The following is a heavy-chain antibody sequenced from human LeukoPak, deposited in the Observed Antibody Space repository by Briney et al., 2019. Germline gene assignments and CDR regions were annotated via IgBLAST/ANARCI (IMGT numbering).Heavy chain of an antibody. CDR1: GYTFTSYY. J-gene: IGHJ6*03. CDR3: ARDYLYYDSSSNYYYMDV. D-gene: IGHD3-22*01. V-gene: IGHV1-2*02. CDR2: INPNSGGT. Sequence: ASVKVSCKASGYTFTSYYMHWVRQAPGQGLEWMGWINPNSGGTNYAQKFQGRVTMTRDTSISTAYMELSRLRSDDTAVYYCARDYLYYDSSSNYYYMDVWGKGTTVTISS.